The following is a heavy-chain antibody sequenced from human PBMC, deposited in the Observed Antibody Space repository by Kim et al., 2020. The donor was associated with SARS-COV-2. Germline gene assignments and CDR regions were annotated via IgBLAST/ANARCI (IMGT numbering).Heavy chain of an antibody. CDR2: IIPIFGTA. CDR1: GGTFSSYA. D-gene: IGHD3-22*01. V-gene: IGHV1-69*13. J-gene: IGHJ4*02. Sequence: SVKVSCKASGGTFSSYAISWVRQAPGQGLEWMGGIIPIFGTANYAQKFQGRVTITADESTSTAYMELSSLRSEDTAVYYCARDRRHYYDSSGYQFDYWGQGTLVTGSS. CDR3: ARDRRHYYDSSGYQFDY.